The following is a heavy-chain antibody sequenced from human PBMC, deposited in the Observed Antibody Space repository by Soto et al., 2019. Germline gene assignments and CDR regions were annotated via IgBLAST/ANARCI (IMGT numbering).Heavy chain of an antibody. V-gene: IGHV1-69*13. CDR1: GYTFTSYG. CDR3: ARALISLGSVTTVSNGFDY. CDR2: IIPIFGTA. D-gene: IGHD4-17*01. Sequence: GASVKVSCKASGYTFTSYGISWVRQAPGQGLEWMGGIIPIFGTANYAQKFQGRVTITADESTTTAYMELSSLRSVDTAVYYCARALISLGSVTTVSNGFDYWGQGTLVTVSS. J-gene: IGHJ4*02.